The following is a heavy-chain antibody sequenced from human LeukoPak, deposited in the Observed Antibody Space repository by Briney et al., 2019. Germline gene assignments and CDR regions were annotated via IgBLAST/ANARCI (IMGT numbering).Heavy chain of an antibody. J-gene: IGHJ4*02. CDR3: VRLRRNSDTSGFYYYYDF. V-gene: IGHV3-21*01. Sequence: GGSLRLSRAASGYTFSSYSINWVRQAPGKGLEWVSSISVRSNYIYYADSVRGRFRISRDDARDSLYLQMNSLRAEDTAVYYCVRLRRNSDTSGFYYYYDFWAKGTLVTVSS. CDR2: ISVRSNYI. D-gene: IGHD3-22*01. CDR1: GYTFSSYS.